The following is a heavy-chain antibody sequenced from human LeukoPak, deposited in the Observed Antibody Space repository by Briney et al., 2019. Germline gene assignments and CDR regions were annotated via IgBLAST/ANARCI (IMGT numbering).Heavy chain of an antibody. D-gene: IGHD4-17*01. CDR1: GFTFNTYA. V-gene: IGHV3-23*01. CDR3: ATVGGGPNVGRDYFGA. Sequence: GGSLRLSCRGSGFTFNTYAMSWFRQIPGKGLEWVSAISGDGVITYYTDSVKGWFIISRDNSRDTLHLQMSSLGVDDTAVYHCATVGGGPNVGRDYFGAWGQGILVTVSS. J-gene: IGHJ5*02. CDR2: ISGDGVIT.